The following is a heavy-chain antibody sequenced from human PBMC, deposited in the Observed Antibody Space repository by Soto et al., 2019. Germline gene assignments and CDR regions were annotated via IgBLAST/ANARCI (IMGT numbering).Heavy chain of an antibody. V-gene: IGHV3-23*01. CDR1: GFTFSSHA. Sequence: PGGSLRLSCATSGFTFSSHAMSWVRQAPGKGLEWVASISGSGDRTSYADSVKGRFTISRDHSKNTLYLQMNSLRVEDTAVYYCEKDRRDYISNWFDPWGQGTLVTVSS. D-gene: IGHD2-2*02. J-gene: IGHJ5*02. CDR2: ISGSGDRT. CDR3: EKDRRDYISNWFDP.